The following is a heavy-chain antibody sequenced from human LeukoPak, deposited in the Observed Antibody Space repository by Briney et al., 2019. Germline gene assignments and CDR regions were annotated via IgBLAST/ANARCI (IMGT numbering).Heavy chain of an antibody. CDR1: GGSISSSSYY. CDR3: ARHVKGSTHGFDP. D-gene: IGHD2/OR15-2a*01. J-gene: IGHJ5*02. CDR2: IYYSGST. Sequence: NPSETLSLTCTVSGGSISSSSYYWGWIRQPPGKGLEWIGSIYYSGSTYYNPSLKSRVTISVDTSKNQFSLKLSSVTAADTAVYYCARHVKGSTHGFDPWGQGTLVTVSS. V-gene: IGHV4-39*01.